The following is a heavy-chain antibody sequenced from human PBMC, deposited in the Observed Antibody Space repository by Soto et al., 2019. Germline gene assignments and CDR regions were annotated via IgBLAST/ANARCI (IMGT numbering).Heavy chain of an antibody. D-gene: IGHD1-20*01. Sequence: NPSETLSLTCTVSGGSISSGDYYWSWIRQPPGKGLEWIGYIYYSGSTYYNPSLKSRVTISVDTSKNQFSLKLSSATAADTAVYYCARASYNWNDGAFDYWGQGTLVTVSS. V-gene: IGHV4-30-4*01. CDR2: IYYSGST. CDR3: ARASYNWNDGAFDY. CDR1: GGSISSGDYY. J-gene: IGHJ4*02.